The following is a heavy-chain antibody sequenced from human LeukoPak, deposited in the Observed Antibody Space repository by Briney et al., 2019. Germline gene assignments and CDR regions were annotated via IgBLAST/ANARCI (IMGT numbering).Heavy chain of an antibody. CDR3: ARARSGWDGGCFDH. CDR2: MYDSGSP. J-gene: IGHJ4*02. D-gene: IGHD6-19*01. V-gene: IGHV4-59*01. CDR1: GGSISGYY. Sequence: SETLSLTCSVSGGSISGYYWSWIRQPPGKALEWIGYMYDSGSPRYNPSLKSRVTISLDTSKKQFSLKLSSVTAADTAVYYCARARSGWDGGCFDHWGQGNLVTVSS.